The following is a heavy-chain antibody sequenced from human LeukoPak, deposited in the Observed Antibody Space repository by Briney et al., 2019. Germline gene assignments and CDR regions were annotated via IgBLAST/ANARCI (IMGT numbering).Heavy chain of an antibody. CDR1: GFTFSSYS. D-gene: IGHD3-10*01. Sequence: PGGSLRLSCAASGFTFSSYSMNWVRQAPGKGLEWVSSISSSSSYIYYADSLKGRFTISRDNAKNSLYLQMNSLRPEDTAVYYCAKSMLRGYYYMDVWGKGTTVIISS. CDR2: ISSSSSYI. J-gene: IGHJ6*03. CDR3: AKSMLRGYYYMDV. V-gene: IGHV3-21*01.